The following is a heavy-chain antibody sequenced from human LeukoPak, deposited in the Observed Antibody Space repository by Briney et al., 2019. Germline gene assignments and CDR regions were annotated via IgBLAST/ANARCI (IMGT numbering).Heavy chain of an antibody. CDR1: GGSISSGGYY. CDR3: ARHSGSYYFDY. V-gene: IGHV4-31*03. Sequence: SETLSLTCTVSGGSISSGGYYWSWTRQHPGKGLEWIGYIYYSGSTYYNPPLKSRVTISVDTSKNQFSLKLSSVTAADTAVYYCARHSGSYYFDYWGQGTLVTVSS. CDR2: IYYSGST. J-gene: IGHJ4*02. D-gene: IGHD1-26*01.